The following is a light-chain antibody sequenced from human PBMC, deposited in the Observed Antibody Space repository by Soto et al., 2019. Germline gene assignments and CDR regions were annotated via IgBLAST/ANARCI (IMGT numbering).Light chain of an antibody. J-gene: IGKJ1*01. V-gene: IGKV1-27*01. CDR3: QKYDSAPWP. CDR2: AAS. CDR1: QDISNY. Sequence: DIQMTQSPSSLSASVGDRVTITCRASQDISNYLAWYQQKPGKVPKLLIYAASTLQSGVPSRFSGSGSGTDFTLTISSLQPEDVATYYCQKYDSAPWPFGQGTKVEIE.